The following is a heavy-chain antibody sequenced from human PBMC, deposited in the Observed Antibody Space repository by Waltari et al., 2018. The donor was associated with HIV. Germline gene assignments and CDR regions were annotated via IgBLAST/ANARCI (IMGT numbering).Heavy chain of an antibody. CDR3: ARARITIFGVVTYNWFDP. V-gene: IGHV1-8*01. Sequence: GLEWMGWMNPNSGNTGYAQKFQGRVTMTRNTSISTAYMELSSLRSEDTAVYYCARARITIFGVVTYNWFDPWGQGTLVTVSS. J-gene: IGHJ5*02. D-gene: IGHD3-3*01. CDR2: MNPNSGNT.